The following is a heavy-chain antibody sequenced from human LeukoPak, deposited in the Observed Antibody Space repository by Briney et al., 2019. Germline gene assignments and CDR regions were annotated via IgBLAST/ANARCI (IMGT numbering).Heavy chain of an antibody. Sequence: ASVKVSCKASGYTFTSYGISWVRQAPGQGLEWMGWISAYNGNTNYAQKLQGRVTMTTDTSTSTAYMERRSLRSDDTAVYYCARVSGIVATIKILYYYYYMDVWGKGTTVTVSS. J-gene: IGHJ6*03. D-gene: IGHD5-12*01. CDR1: GYTFTSYG. V-gene: IGHV1-18*01. CDR2: ISAYNGNT. CDR3: ARVSGIVATIKILYYYYYMDV.